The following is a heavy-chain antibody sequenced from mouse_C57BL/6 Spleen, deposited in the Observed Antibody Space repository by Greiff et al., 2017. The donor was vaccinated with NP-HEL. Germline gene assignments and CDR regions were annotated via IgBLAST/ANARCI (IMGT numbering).Heavy chain of an antibody. CDR1: GYAFSSSW. D-gene: IGHD1-1*01. V-gene: IGHV1-82*01. CDR3: ARGATVVAKAMDY. Sequence: VQLQQSGPELVKPGASVKISCKASGYAFSSSWMNWVKQRPGKGLEWIGRIYPGDGDTNYNGKFKGKDTLTADKSSSTAYMQLSSLTSEDSAVYFCARGATVVAKAMDYWGQGTSVTVSS. CDR2: IYPGDGDT. J-gene: IGHJ4*01.